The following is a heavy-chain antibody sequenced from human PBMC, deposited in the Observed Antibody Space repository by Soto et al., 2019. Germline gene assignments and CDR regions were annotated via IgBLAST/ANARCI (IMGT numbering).Heavy chain of an antibody. Sequence: SVKVSCKASGGTFSSYAISWVRQAPGQGLEWMGGIIPIFGTANYAQKFQGRVTITADESTSTAYMEMSSLRSEDTAVYYCARGPSSSWYYYYGMDVWGQGTTVTVSS. J-gene: IGHJ6*02. CDR2: IIPIFGTA. CDR3: ARGPSSSWYYYYGMDV. CDR1: GGTFSSYA. V-gene: IGHV1-69*13. D-gene: IGHD6-13*01.